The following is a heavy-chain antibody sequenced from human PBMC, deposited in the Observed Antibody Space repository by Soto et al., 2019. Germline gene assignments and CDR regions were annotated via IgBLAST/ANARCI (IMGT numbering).Heavy chain of an antibody. V-gene: IGHV4-59*01. D-gene: IGHD3-22*01. CDR1: DGSISNFY. CDR3: ARAPMVLTRSYFDS. CDR2: ISSSGNT. Sequence: SEALSLTCTVSDGSISNFYWSWIRQPPGKGLEWIGYISSSGNTNYNPSLKSRVSISVDTSKNQFSLNLTSVTAADTAVYYCARAPMVLTRSYFDSWGQGTPVTVSS. J-gene: IGHJ4*02.